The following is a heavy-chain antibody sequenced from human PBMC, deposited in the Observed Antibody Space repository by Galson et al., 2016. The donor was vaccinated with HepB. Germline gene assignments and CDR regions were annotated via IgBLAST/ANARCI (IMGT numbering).Heavy chain of an antibody. CDR1: GDSLTTYGYY. D-gene: IGHD6-19*01. V-gene: IGHV4-39*01. CDR2: IYYRGST. Sequence: SETLSLTCTVSGDSLTTYGYYWGWIRQPPGMGLEWVGSIYYRGSTYYNPSLKSRVSVSVDTSKHQFSLNLSSVTAADTAVYYCVALVRGWPQAGARRSGSWGQGTLVIVSS. J-gene: IGHJ5*01. CDR3: VALVRGWPQAGARRSGS.